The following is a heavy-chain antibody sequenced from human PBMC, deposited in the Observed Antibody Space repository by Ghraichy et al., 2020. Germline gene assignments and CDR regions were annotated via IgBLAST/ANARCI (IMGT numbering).Heavy chain of an antibody. Sequence: SETLSLTCAVSGGSISTSSDFWGWVRQSPVKELEWIGTIYYNGTTYYNPSLRSRLSMSVDTSRNQFSLNLSSVTASDTAVYYCARLEYYNSGWDDGWTFDPWGQGTLVTVSS. D-gene: IGHD6-19*01. V-gene: IGHV4-39*01. CDR2: IYYNGTT. CDR1: GGSISTSSDF. J-gene: IGHJ5*02. CDR3: ARLEYYNSGWDDGWTFDP.